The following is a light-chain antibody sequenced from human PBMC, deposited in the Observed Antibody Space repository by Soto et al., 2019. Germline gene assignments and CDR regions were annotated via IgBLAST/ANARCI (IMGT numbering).Light chain of an antibody. Sequence: DIQLTQSPSFLSASVGDRVTITCRASQSISSYLNWYQQKPGKAPKLLIYAASSLQSGVPSRFSGSGSGTDSALTITSLQAEDFATYYCQQLRMYPSTFGGGTKVDIK. V-gene: IGKV1-39*02. CDR2: AAS. CDR1: QSISSY. CDR3: QQLRMYPST. J-gene: IGKJ4*01.